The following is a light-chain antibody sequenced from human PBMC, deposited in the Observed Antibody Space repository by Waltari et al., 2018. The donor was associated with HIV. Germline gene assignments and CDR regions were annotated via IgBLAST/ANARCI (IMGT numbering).Light chain of an antibody. J-gene: IGLJ2*01. CDR3: NSRDSSGNHLMV. CDR2: GKN. Sequence: SSELTQDPAVSVALGQTVRITCQGDSLRSYYASWYQQKAGQAPVLVIYGKNNRPSGIPGRFTGSSSGNTASLTITGAQAEDEADYYCNSRDSSGNHLMVFGGGTKLTVL. CDR1: SLRSYY. V-gene: IGLV3-19*01.